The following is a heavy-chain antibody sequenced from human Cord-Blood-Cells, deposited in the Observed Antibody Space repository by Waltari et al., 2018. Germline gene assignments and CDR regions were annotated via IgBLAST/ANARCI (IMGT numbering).Heavy chain of an antibody. CDR1: GFTFSSYW. D-gene: IGHD1-26*01. CDR2: RKQEGMEK. Sequence: EVQLVESGGGLVQPGGSLRLSCAASGFTFSSYWMSWVRQAPGKGRGGGANRKQEGMEKYYVDSVKGRFTISRDNAKNSLYLQMNSLRAEDTAVYYCARDIAGWAEDDWGQGTLVTVSS. CDR3: ARDIAGWAEDD. V-gene: IGHV3-7*01. J-gene: IGHJ4*02.